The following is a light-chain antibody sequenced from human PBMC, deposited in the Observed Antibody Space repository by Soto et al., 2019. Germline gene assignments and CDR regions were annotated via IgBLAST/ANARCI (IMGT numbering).Light chain of an antibody. CDR3: QSYDSSLSGSTV. CDR2: GNR. J-gene: IGLJ1*01. CDR1: SSNLGAGYD. V-gene: IGLV1-40*01. Sequence: QSVLTQPPSVSGAPGQRVTLSCTGNSSNLGAGYDVHWYQQLPGAAPKLVIFGNRNRPSGVPDRFSGSKSGTSASLGITGLQAEDEADYYCQSYDSSLSGSTVFGTGTKLTVL.